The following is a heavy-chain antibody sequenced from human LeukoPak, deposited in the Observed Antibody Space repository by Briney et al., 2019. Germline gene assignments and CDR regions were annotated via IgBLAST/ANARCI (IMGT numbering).Heavy chain of an antibody. Sequence: ASVKVSCKASGYTFTGYYMHWVRQAPGQGLEWMGWINPNSGGTNYAQKFQGRVTITRDMSTSTAYMELSSLRSEDTAVYYCAAVDSLLPTWGQGTLVTVSS. CDR2: INPNSGGT. V-gene: IGHV1-2*02. CDR1: GYTFTGYY. J-gene: IGHJ4*02. D-gene: IGHD2-15*01. CDR3: AAVDSLLPT.